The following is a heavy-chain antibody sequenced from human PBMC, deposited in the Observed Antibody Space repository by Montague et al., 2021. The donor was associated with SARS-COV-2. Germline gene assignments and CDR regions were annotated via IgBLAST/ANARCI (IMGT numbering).Heavy chain of an antibody. Sequence: PALVKPTQTLTLTCTFSGFSLTTGGMYVSWIRQPPGKALEWLARIDWDDDKYYSASLKTRLPISKDTSKNKVVLTMTDLDPVDTGTYYCARTDGVNVLGFDYWGQGTPVAVSS. V-gene: IGHV2-70*11. J-gene: IGHJ4*02. D-gene: IGHD5-24*01. CDR2: IDWDDDK. CDR1: GFSLTTGGMY. CDR3: ARTDGVNVLGFDY.